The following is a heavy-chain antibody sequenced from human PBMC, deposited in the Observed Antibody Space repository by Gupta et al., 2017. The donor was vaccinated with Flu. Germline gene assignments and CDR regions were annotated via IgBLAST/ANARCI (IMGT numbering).Heavy chain of an antibody. CDR3: ACDGSGYYHYFHY. D-gene: IGHD3-22*01. V-gene: IGHV4-59*08. Sequence: QVHLQQSGPGLVTPSETLLLTCTVSGGSIITSHWSWIRQPPGKGLEWIGDSFYSGSTNYHPSLKSRVTIAVDTSKKQFSLKLSSVTAADTAMYYCACDGSGYYHYFHYWGQGTLVTGAS. CDR2: SFYSGST. CDR1: GGSIITSH. J-gene: IGHJ4*02.